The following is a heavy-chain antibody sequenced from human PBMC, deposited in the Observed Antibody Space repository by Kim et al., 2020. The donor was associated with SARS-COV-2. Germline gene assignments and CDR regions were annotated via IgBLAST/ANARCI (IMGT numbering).Heavy chain of an antibody. CDR1: GFTFSSYA. Sequence: GGSLRLSCAASGFTFSSYAMTWVRQAPGKGLEWVSAISGSTTRTSYADSVKGRFTISRDNPKNTLYLQMNSLRAEDTAVYYCAKDSDYSRGKYHYYMDVWGKGTTVTVSS. D-gene: IGHD4-4*01. J-gene: IGHJ6*03. CDR3: AKDSDYSRGKYHYYMDV. V-gene: IGHV3-23*01. CDR2: ISGSTTRT.